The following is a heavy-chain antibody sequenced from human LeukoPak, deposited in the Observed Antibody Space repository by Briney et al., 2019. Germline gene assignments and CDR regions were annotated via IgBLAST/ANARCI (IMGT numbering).Heavy chain of an antibody. V-gene: IGHV3-7*01. Sequence: GGSLRLSCAASGFTFSSYWMSWVRQAPGKGLECLANINRDGSEKYYVDSVKGRFTISRDNAKKSLYLQMNSLRAEDTAVYYCARDPGSYYFDYWGQGTLVTASS. CDR3: ARDPGSYYFDY. J-gene: IGHJ4*02. CDR2: INRDGSEK. CDR1: GFTFSSYW.